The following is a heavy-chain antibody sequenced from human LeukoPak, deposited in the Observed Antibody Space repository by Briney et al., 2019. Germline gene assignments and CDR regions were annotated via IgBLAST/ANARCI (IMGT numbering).Heavy chain of an antibody. V-gene: IGHV1-8*01. CDR3: ARKPIVDTALNWFDP. CDR1: GYTFTSYD. Sequence: GASVKVSCKASGYTFTSYDINWVRQATGQGLEWMGGMNPNSGNTGYAQKFQGRVTMTRNTSISTAYMELSSLRSEETAVYYCARKPIVDTALNWFDPWGQGTLVSVSS. D-gene: IGHD5-18*01. CDR2: MNPNSGNT. J-gene: IGHJ5*02.